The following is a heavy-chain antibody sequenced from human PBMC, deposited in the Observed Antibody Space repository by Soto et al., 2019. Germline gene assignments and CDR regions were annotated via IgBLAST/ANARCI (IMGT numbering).Heavy chain of an antibody. Sequence: GGSLRLSCAASGFTVSTHTMTWVSEAPGKGLGWVGAISRTGGSTYYGDFVKGRFTISRDSSKNNLYLQMTCLRAEDPAGDYCAIDGGFGVYTSSGLDPWGQGALFTVSS. V-gene: IGHV3-23*01. D-gene: IGHD6-25*01. CDR1: GFTVSTHT. J-gene: IGHJ5*02. CDR3: AIDGGFGVYTSSGLDP. CDR2: ISRTGGST.